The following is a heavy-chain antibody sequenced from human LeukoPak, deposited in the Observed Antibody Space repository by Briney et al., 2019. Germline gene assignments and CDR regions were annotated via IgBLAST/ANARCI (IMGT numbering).Heavy chain of an antibody. J-gene: IGHJ5*02. CDR3: ARDCSTYYYGSNYLRWFDP. D-gene: IGHD3-10*01. V-gene: IGHV4-34*01. CDR2: INHSGST. CDR1: GGSFSGYY. Sequence: PSETLSLTCAVYGGSFSGYYWSWIRQPPGKGLEWIGEINHSGSTNYNPSLKSRVTIPVDTSKNQFSLKLSSVTAADTAVYYCARDCSTYYYGSNYLRWFDPWGQGTLVTVSS.